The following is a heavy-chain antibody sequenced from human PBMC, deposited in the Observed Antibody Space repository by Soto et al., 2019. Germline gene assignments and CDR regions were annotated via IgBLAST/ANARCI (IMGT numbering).Heavy chain of an antibody. J-gene: IGHJ4*02. CDR3: ARPTTVIYFDY. D-gene: IGHD4-17*01. CDR2: ISGSGGST. V-gene: IGHV3-23*01. CDR1: GFTLSSYV. Sequence: EVQLLESGGGLVQPGGSLRLSCAASGFTLSSYVMSWVRQAPGKGLEWVSAISGSGGSTYYADSVKGRFTISRDNSKNTLYLQMNSLRAADTAVYYCARPTTVIYFDYWGQGTLVTVSS.